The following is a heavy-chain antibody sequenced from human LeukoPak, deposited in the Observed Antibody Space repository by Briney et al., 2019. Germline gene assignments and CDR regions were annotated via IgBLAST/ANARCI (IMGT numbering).Heavy chain of an antibody. CDR1: GGSISSSSYY. V-gene: IGHV4-39*07. CDR3: ARDGVGPDLY. D-gene: IGHD1-26*01. J-gene: IGHJ4*02. Sequence: SETLSLTCTVSGGSISSSSYYWGWIRQPPGKGLEWIGSIYYSGSTYYNPSLKSRVTISVDTSKNQFSLKLSSVTAADTAVYYCARDGVGPDLYWGQGTLVTVSS. CDR2: IYYSGST.